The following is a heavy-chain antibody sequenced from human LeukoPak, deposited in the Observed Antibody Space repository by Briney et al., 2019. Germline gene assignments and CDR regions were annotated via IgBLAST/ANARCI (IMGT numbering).Heavy chain of an antibody. CDR3: ARAFSGYYGY. CDR1: EYTFTGYY. D-gene: IGHD3-22*01. Sequence: GASVKVSCKASEYTFTGYYMHWVRQAPGQGLEWMGWLNPNSGGTNYAQKFQGRVTMTRDTSTSTVYMELSSLRSEDTAVYYCARAFSGYYGYWGQGTLVTVSS. CDR2: LNPNSGGT. V-gene: IGHV1-2*02. J-gene: IGHJ4*02.